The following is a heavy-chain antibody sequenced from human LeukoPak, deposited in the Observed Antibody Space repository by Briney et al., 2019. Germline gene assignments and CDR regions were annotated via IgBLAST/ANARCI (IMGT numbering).Heavy chain of an antibody. Sequence: PSETLSLTCTVSGGSISSSSYYWGWIRQPPGKGLEWIGSIYYSGSTYYNPSLKSRVTISVDTSKNQFSLKLSSVTAADTAMYYCARVSGYGWESFYDYWGQGSLVTVSS. V-gene: IGHV4-39*07. CDR1: GGSISSSSYY. J-gene: IGHJ4*02. CDR2: IYYSGST. CDR3: ARVSGYGWESFYDY. D-gene: IGHD5-12*01.